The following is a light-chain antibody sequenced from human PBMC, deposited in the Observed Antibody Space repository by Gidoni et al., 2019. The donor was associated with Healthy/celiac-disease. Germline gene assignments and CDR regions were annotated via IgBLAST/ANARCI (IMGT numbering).Light chain of an antibody. CDR2: DVS. Sequence: QAALTQPASVSGSPGQAITISCTGTSIDVGGYNYVSWYQQHPGKAPKLMIYDVSNRPSGVSNRFSGSKSGNTASLTISGLQAEDEADYYCSSYTSSSTWVFGGGTTLTVL. CDR1: SIDVGGYNY. J-gene: IGLJ3*02. CDR3: SSYTSSSTWV. V-gene: IGLV2-14*01.